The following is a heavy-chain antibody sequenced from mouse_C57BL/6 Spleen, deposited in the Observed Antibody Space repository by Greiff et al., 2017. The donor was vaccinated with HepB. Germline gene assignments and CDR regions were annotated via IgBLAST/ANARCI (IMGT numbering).Heavy chain of an antibody. CDR2: INPNNGGT. CDR3: ARRIYYGYDVFAY. D-gene: IGHD2-2*01. V-gene: IGHV1-26*01. Sequence: VQLQQSGPELVKPGASVKISCKASGYTFTDYYMNWVKQSHGKSLEWIGDINPNNGGTSYNQKFKGKATLTVDKSSSTAYMELRSLTSEDSAVYYCARRIYYGYDVFAYWGQGTLVTVSA. J-gene: IGHJ3*01. CDR1: GYTFTDYY.